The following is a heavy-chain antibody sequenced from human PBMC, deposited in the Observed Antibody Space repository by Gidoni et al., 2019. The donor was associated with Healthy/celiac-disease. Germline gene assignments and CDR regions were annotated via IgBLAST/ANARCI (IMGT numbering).Heavy chain of an antibody. Sequence: QVQLVQSGAEVKKPGSSVKVSCKASGGTFSSYAIRWVRQAPGQGLEWMGGIIPIFGTANYAQKFQVRVTITADESTSTAYMELSSLRSEDTAVYYCARGDSSGSPRGYYYYYGMDVWGQGTTVTVSS. V-gene: IGHV1-69*01. CDR2: IIPIFGTA. J-gene: IGHJ6*02. CDR1: GGTFSSYA. CDR3: ARGDSSGSPRGYYYYYGMDV. D-gene: IGHD3-10*01.